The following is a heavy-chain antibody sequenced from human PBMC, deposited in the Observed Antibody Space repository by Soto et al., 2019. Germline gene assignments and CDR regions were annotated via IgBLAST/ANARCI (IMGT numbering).Heavy chain of an antibody. V-gene: IGHV3-66*01. Sequence: EVQLVESGGGLVQPGESLRLSCAASGFTVGSKYMSWVRQAPGKGLEWVSLIHSGGSTYYAGSVKGRFTISSDNSENTLLLQMNSLRVEETDVYYCTRDEVHCSGGSCYGVPIDVWGKGTPVTVS. D-gene: IGHD2-15*01. CDR3: TRDEVHCSGGSCYGVPIDV. CDR1: GFTVGSKY. CDR2: IHSGGST. J-gene: IGHJ6*03.